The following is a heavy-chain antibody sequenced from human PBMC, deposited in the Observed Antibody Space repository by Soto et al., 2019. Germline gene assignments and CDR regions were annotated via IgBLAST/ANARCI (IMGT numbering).Heavy chain of an antibody. CDR3: ATGLQLVRNY. CDR2: IYHTGST. J-gene: IGHJ4*02. D-gene: IGHD6-13*01. V-gene: IGHV4-30-2*01. Sequence: QLQLQESGSGLVKPSQALSLTCAVSGGYISSGGYSRSWIRQPPRKGLESIGYIYHTGSTYYNPSLTSRVPISVDRSKNQLSLKLRSVTAAETAAYYFATGLQLVRNYWGQGTLVTVSS. CDR1: GGYISSGGYS.